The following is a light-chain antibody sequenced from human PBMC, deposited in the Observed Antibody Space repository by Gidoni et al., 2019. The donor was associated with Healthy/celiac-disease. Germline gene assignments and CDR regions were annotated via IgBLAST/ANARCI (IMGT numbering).Light chain of an antibody. V-gene: IGKV3-20*01. CDR2: GTS. CDR1: QSVSSSY. Sequence: EIVLTQSPGTLSLSPGERATLSCRASQSVSSSYLAWYQHKPGQAPRLLIYGTSSRATGIPDRFSGSGSGTDFTLTISRLEPEDFAVYYCQQYGNSRGTFGQGTKVEIK. J-gene: IGKJ1*01. CDR3: QQYGNSRGT.